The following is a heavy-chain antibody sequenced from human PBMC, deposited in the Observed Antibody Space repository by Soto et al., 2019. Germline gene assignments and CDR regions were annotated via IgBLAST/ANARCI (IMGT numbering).Heavy chain of an antibody. Sequence: GXSVKVSCKASVYMFFAYGINWVRQAPGQGLEWMGWISAYNGNTKYAQNLQGRVTMTTDASTSTAYMEMRSLRSDDTAVYYCARDLDGSGSYYTDYWGPGTLVTVSS. CDR1: VYMFFAYG. CDR3: ARDLDGSGSYYTDY. J-gene: IGHJ4*02. D-gene: IGHD3-10*01. V-gene: IGHV1-18*01. CDR2: ISAYNGNT.